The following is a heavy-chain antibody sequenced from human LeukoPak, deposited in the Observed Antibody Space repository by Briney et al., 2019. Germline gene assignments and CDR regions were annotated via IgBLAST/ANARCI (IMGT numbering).Heavy chain of an antibody. J-gene: IGHJ4*02. V-gene: IGHV3-23*01. CDR1: GFTFSSYA. Sequence: GGSLRFSCAASGFTFSSYAMSWVRQAPGKGLEWVSAISGSGGSTFYADSVKGRFTISRDNSKNTLYLQMNSLRAEDTAVYYCSKGLSSVFSGVPDCGQGTLVTVSS. CDR3: SKGLSSVFSGVPD. CDR2: ISGSGGST. D-gene: IGHD1-26*01.